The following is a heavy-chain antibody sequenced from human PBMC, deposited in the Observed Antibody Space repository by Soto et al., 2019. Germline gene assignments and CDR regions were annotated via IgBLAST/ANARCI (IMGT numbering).Heavy chain of an antibody. V-gene: IGHV4-31*03. CDR1: GGSISSGGYY. Sequence: QVQLQESGPGLVKPSQTLSLTCTVSGGSISSGGYYWSWIRQHPGKGLEWIGYIYYSGSTYYNPSLKSRVTISVDTSKNQLSLKLSSVTATDTAVYYCARVCDGDCHHGMDVWGQGTTVTVSS. J-gene: IGHJ6*02. D-gene: IGHD2-21*02. CDR3: ARVCDGDCHHGMDV. CDR2: IYYSGST.